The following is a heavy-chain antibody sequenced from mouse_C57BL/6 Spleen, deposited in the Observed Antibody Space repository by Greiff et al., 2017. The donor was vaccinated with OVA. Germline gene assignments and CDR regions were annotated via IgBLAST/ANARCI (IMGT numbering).Heavy chain of an antibody. Sequence: EVKLQESEGGLVQPGSSMKLSCTASGFTFSDYYMAWVRQVPEKGLEWVANINYDGSSTYYLDSLKSRFIISRDNAKNILYLQMSSLKSEDTATYYCARYGGGYDYYYAVDYWGQGTSVTVSS. V-gene: IGHV5-16*01. J-gene: IGHJ4*01. CDR3: ARYGGGYDYYYAVDY. D-gene: IGHD2-2*01. CDR1: GFTFSDYY. CDR2: INYDGSST.